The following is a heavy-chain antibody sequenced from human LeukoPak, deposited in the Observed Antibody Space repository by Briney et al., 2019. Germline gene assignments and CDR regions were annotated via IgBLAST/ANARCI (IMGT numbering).Heavy chain of an antibody. CDR3: ARKGRPPTSYYYMDV. CDR2: IYYRGST. Sequence: SGTLSLSCTVSGASFSSSYWTWIRQSPGKGLDWIGYIYYRGSTNYTPSLKSPVTISADTTNNQFSLKLSTVTAADTALYYCARKGRPPTSYYYMDVWGNGTPGT. V-gene: IGHV4-59*01. CDR1: GASFSSSY. J-gene: IGHJ6*03.